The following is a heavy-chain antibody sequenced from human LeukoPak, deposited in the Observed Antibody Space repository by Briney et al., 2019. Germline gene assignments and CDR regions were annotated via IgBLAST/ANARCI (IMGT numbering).Heavy chain of an antibody. Sequence: ASVKVSCKASGGTFSSYAISWVRQAPGQGLEWMERIIPILGIANYAQKFQGRVTMTRDTSTSTVYMELSSLRSEDTAVYYCARDAFGYADHVWGQGTLVTVSS. D-gene: IGHD5-18*01. V-gene: IGHV1-69*04. CDR3: ARDAFGYADHV. CDR1: GGTFSSYA. J-gene: IGHJ4*02. CDR2: IIPILGIA.